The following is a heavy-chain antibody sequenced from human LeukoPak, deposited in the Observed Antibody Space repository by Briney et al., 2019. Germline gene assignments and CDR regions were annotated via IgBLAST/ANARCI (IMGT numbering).Heavy chain of an antibody. D-gene: IGHD2-2*01. CDR1: GGSISSYY. Sequence: SETLSLTCTVSGGSISSYYWSWIRQPAGKGLEWIWRIYTSGSTNYNPSLKSRVTMSVDTSKNQFSLKLSSVTAADTAVYYCARVRGCSSTSCHGWFDPWGQGTLVTVSS. J-gene: IGHJ5*02. CDR3: ARVRGCSSTSCHGWFDP. V-gene: IGHV4-4*07. CDR2: IYTSGST.